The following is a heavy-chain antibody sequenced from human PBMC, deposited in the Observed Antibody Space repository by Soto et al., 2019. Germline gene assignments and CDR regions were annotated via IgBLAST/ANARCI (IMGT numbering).Heavy chain of an antibody. J-gene: IGHJ5*02. Sequence: GGSLRLSCAASGFTFSSYAMNWVRQAPGKGLEWVSSISTSGGSTYYADSVKGRFTISRDNSKNTLYLQINSLRAADTAVYYCAKGSRAVVSASWFDPWGQGSQVTVS. D-gene: IGHD2-21*02. CDR1: GFTFSSYA. CDR3: AKGSRAVVSASWFDP. V-gene: IGHV3-23*01. CDR2: ISTSGGST.